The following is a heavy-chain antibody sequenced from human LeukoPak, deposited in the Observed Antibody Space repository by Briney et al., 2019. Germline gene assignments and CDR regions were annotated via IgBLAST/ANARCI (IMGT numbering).Heavy chain of an antibody. D-gene: IGHD6-19*01. Sequence: ASVTVSCKASGYTFTIYGISWVRQAPGQGLEWMGWISAYNGNTNYAQKLQGRVTMTTDTSTSTAYMELRSLRSDDTAVYYCARDSWVEQWLVRSGYYFDYWGQGTLVTVSS. V-gene: IGHV1-18*01. CDR1: GYTFTIYG. CDR2: ISAYNGNT. J-gene: IGHJ4*02. CDR3: ARDSWVEQWLVRSGYYFDY.